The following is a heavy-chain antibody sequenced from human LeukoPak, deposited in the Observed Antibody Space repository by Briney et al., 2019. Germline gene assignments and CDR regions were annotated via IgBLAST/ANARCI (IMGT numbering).Heavy chain of an antibody. CDR1: GGTFSSYA. V-gene: IGHV1-69*05. CDR2: IIPIFGTA. CDR3: ASPPPYYYDSSGYYLSY. J-gene: IGHJ4*02. D-gene: IGHD3-22*01. Sequence: SAVKVSCKASGGTFSSYAISWVRQAPGQGLEWMGRIIPIFGTANYAQKFQGRVTITTDESTSTAYMELSSLRSEETAVYYCASPPPYYYDSSGYYLSYWGQGTLVTVSS.